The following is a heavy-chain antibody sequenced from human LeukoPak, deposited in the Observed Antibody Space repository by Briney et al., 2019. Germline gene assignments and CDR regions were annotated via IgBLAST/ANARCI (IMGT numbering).Heavy chain of an antibody. Sequence: PSETLSLTCTVSGGSISSYYWSWIRQPPGKGLEWIGYIYYSGSTNYNPSLKSRVTISVDTSKYQFSLKLSSVTAADTAVYYCARALGVTPYNWFDPWGQGTLVTVSS. CDR3: ARALGVTPYNWFDP. D-gene: IGHD3-10*01. CDR2: IYYSGST. CDR1: GGSISSYY. V-gene: IGHV4-59*01. J-gene: IGHJ5*02.